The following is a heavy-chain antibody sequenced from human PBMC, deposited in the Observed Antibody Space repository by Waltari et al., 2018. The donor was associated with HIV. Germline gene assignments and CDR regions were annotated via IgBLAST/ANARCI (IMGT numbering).Heavy chain of an antibody. CDR1: GGSITRHDFY. V-gene: IGHV4-39*01. D-gene: IGHD2-2*01. CDR2: MYNSATT. J-gene: IGHJ4*02. CDR3: ARRGDGFNQHARLDH. Sequence: QLHLQESGPGLVKPSETLALTCTVSGGSITRHDFYWAWIRQPPGKGLEWIGLMYNSATTDYNPSLKSRVSMSRYTPKNRFSLRLHSVTAADTAIYYCARRGDGFNQHARLDHWGPGTLVTVSS.